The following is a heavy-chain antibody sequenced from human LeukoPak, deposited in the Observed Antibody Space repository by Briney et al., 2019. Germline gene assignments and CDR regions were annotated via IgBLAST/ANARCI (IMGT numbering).Heavy chain of an antibody. D-gene: IGHD3-22*01. J-gene: IGHJ3*02. CDR1: GFTFSSYA. CDR3: ARGGVDYYDSSGYPEAFDI. CDR2: ISYDGSNK. V-gene: IGHV3-30-3*01. Sequence: GRSLRLSCAASGFTFSSYAMHWVRQAPGKGLEWVAVISYDGSNKYYADSVKGRFTISRDNSKNTLYLQMNSLRAEDTAVYYCARGGVDYYDSSGYPEAFDIWGQGTMVTVSS.